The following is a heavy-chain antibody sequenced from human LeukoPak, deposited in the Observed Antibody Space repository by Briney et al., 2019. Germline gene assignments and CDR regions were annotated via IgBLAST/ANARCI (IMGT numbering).Heavy chain of an antibody. CDR3: AKEPYYYGSGSYYPRYFDY. D-gene: IGHD3-10*01. V-gene: IGHV3-23*01. Sequence: GGSLRLSCAASGFTFSSYAMSWVRQAPGKGLGWVSAISGSGGSTYYADSVKGRFTISRDNSKNTLYLQMNSLRAEDTAVYYCAKEPYYYGSGSYYPRYFDYWGQGTLVTVSS. J-gene: IGHJ4*02. CDR2: ISGSGGST. CDR1: GFTFSSYA.